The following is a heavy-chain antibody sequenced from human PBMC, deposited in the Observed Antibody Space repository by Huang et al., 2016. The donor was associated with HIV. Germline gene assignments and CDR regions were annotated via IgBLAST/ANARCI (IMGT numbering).Heavy chain of an antibody. J-gene: IGHJ4*02. CDR3: ASQHIGAAATWF. Sequence: QLQLQESGPGQVKPSETLSLTCTVSGDFISSTNYYWGWIRQSPGKGLEGVGRVYQSGSTNYNPPVKSRVTLSVDTSRNQFSLRLNSVTAADTAVYYCASQHIGAAATWFWGRGTQVAVSS. CDR1: GDFISSTNYY. CDR2: VYQSGST. V-gene: IGHV4-39*01. D-gene: IGHD6-13*01.